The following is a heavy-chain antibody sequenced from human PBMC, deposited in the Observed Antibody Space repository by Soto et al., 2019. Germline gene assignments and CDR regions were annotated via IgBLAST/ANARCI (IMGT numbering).Heavy chain of an antibody. Sequence: QVQLVESGGGVVQPGRSLRLSCAASGFNFSSYVMHWVRQAPGKGLERVAVIWYDGGNKYYAYSVKGRFTISRDNSKKAMYLQRNRLRSEDTAVYYWASDGPWLPRVGLRSSYYVDYWGQGTLVTVSS. CDR2: IWYDGGNK. V-gene: IGHV3-33*01. CDR1: GFNFSSYV. CDR3: ASDGPWLPRVGLRSSYYVDY. J-gene: IGHJ4*02. D-gene: IGHD6-19*01.